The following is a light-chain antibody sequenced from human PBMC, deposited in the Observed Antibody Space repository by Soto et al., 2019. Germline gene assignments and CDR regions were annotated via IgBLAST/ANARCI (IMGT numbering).Light chain of an antibody. Sequence: DIQMTQSPSTLSASVGDRVTITCRASQSISSWLAWYQQKPGKAPKLLIYKASSLESGVPSRFTVSGSGTEFTLTISSLQPDDFSAYYCQQDNSYSSFTFGPGTKVDIK. CDR1: QSISSW. CDR3: QQDNSYSSFT. V-gene: IGKV1-5*03. J-gene: IGKJ3*01. CDR2: KAS.